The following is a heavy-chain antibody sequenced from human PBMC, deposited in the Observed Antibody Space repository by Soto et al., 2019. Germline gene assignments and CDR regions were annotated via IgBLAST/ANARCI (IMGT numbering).Heavy chain of an antibody. CDR2: ISSSSSYI. V-gene: IGHV3-21*01. Sequence: GGSLRLSCAASGFTFSSYSMNWVRQAPGKGLEWVSSISSSSSYIYYADSVKGRFTISRDNAKNSLYLQMNSLRAEDTAVYYCARAASIFGVVIDYWGQGTLVTVSS. CDR3: ARAASIFGVVIDY. J-gene: IGHJ4*02. D-gene: IGHD3-3*01. CDR1: GFTFSSYS.